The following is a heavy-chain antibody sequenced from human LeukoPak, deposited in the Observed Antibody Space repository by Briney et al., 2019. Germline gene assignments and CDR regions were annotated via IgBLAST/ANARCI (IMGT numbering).Heavy chain of an antibody. D-gene: IGHD3-22*01. CDR1: GYSFTSYW. CDR2: IYPGDSDT. Sequence: GESLKISCKGSGYSFTSYWIGWVRQMPGKGLEWMGIIYPGDSDTRYSPSFQGQVTISADKSISTAYLQWSSLKASDTAMYYCARGLQSYDSSGYYHYWGQGTLVTVSS. CDR3: ARGLQSYDSSGYYHY. V-gene: IGHV5-51*01. J-gene: IGHJ4*02.